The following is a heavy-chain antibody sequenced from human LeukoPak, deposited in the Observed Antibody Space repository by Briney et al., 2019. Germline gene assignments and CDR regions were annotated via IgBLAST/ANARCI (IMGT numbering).Heavy chain of an antibody. V-gene: IGHV3-11*01. CDR2: ISSRGDTI. CDR1: RFAFSDYY. J-gene: IGHJ4*02. CDR3: VRDRNGYYSFDY. Sequence: GGSLRLSCAASRFAFSDYYMSWIRQAPGKGLEWVSYISSRGDTIYYADSVRGRFTISRDNAERSLYLQMNGLRAEDTAVYYCVRDRNGYYSFDYWGQGTLVTVSS. D-gene: IGHD3-22*01.